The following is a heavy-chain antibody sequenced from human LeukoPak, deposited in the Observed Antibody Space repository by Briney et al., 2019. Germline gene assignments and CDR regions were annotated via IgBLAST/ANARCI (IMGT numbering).Heavy chain of an antibody. D-gene: IGHD1-26*01. CDR3: ARRNSGSSEVDY. CDR2: INHSGST. CDR1: GGSFSGYY. Sequence: SETLSLTCAVYGGSFSGYYWSWIRQPPGKGLEWIGEINHSGSTNYNPSLKSRVTISVDTSKNQFSLKLSSVTAADTAVYYCARRNSGSSEVDYWGQGTLVTVSS. J-gene: IGHJ4*02. V-gene: IGHV4-34*01.